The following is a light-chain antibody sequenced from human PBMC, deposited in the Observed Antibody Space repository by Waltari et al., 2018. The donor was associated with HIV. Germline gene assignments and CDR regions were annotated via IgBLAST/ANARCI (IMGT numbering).Light chain of an antibody. Sequence: DIHMSQSPTTLTAPIGDRVNITCRASQNVGAWLAWYQQKPGEAPNLLIYKATNVEGGVPSRFSGSASGTDFTLTIDSLHPDDFATYYCHQYSDYLGSFGQGTKVEVK. CDR2: KAT. V-gene: IGKV1-5*03. CDR3: HQYSDYLGS. CDR1: QNVGAW. J-gene: IGKJ1*01.